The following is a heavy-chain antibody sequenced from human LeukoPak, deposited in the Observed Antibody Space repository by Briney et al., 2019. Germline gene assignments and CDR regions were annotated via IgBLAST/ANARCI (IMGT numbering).Heavy chain of an antibody. CDR2: IRCDGSNK. Sequence: GGSLRLSRAASGFTFSSYGMHWVRQAPGKGREGVAFIRCDGSNKYYADSVKGRFTISRDNSNNTLYLQMNSLRAEDTAVYYCARDFWWRLTPGGGAFDIWGQGTMVTVSS. J-gene: IGHJ3*02. CDR1: GFTFSSYG. D-gene: IGHD2-8*02. V-gene: IGHV3-30*02. CDR3: ARDFWWRLTPGGGAFDI.